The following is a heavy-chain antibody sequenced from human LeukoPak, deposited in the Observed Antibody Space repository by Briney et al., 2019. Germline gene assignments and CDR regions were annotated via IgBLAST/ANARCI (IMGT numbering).Heavy chain of an antibody. CDR2: ISSRGSVI. Sequence: GGSLRLSCAASGFTFSSYSMNWVRQAPGKRLEWLSSISSRGSVIYYADSVKGRFTISRDSANISLYLQMNSLRADDTAVYYCARDLGARGYWGRGILVTVSS. D-gene: IGHD3-16*01. V-gene: IGHV3-21*01. J-gene: IGHJ4*02. CDR3: ARDLGARGY. CDR1: GFTFSSYS.